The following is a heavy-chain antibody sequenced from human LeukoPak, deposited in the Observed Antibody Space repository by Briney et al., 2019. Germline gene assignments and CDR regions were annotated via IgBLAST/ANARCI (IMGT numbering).Heavy chain of an antibody. CDR3: ARDRNDWALDY. Sequence: PSETLSLTCTVSGGSICSGGYYWSWIRQHPGRGLEWIGYIYYSGSTYYNPSLKSRVTISVDTSKNQFSLKLSSVTAADTAVYYCARDRNDWALDYWGQGTLVTVSS. V-gene: IGHV4-31*03. D-gene: IGHD1-1*01. CDR2: IYYSGST. CDR1: GGSICSGGYY. J-gene: IGHJ4*02.